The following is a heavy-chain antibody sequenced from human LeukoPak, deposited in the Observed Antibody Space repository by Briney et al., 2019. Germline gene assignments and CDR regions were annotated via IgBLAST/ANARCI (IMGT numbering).Heavy chain of an antibody. Sequence: PGGSLRLSCVASGFTFSSYALNWVRQTPGKGLEWVSTISGSGASTYYADAVRGRCTISRDNSRNTLQLQMNSLRAEDTAVYYCAKGYSNGYGAWRQGTLVTVSS. CDR2: ISGSGAST. J-gene: IGHJ5*02. D-gene: IGHD6-19*01. CDR3: AKGYSNGYGA. CDR1: GFTFSSYA. V-gene: IGHV3-23*01.